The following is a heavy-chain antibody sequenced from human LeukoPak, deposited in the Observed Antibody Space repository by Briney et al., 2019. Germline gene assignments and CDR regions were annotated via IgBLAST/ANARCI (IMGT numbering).Heavy chain of an antibody. J-gene: IGHJ4*02. CDR1: GFTFSTYW. CDR3: ARYRGSGGQRLDY. V-gene: IGHV3-7*01. D-gene: IGHD3-16*01. Sequence: GGSLRLSCAASGFTFSTYWMTWVRQAPGKGLEWVTNIKQDGTEKYYVDSVKGRFTVSRDNAKNSLYLQMNSLRAEDTAVYYCARYRGSGGQRLDYWGQGTLVTVSS. CDR2: IKQDGTEK.